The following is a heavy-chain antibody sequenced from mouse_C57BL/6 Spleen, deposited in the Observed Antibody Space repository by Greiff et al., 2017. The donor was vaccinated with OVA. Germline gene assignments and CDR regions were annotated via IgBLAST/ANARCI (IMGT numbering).Heavy chain of an antibody. CDR3: TRITTVVGRYFDV. Sequence: EVKLQQSGAELVRPGASVKLSCTASGFNIKDYYMHWVKQRPEQGLEWIGRIDPEDGDTEYAPKFQGKATMTADTSSNTAYLQLSSLTSEDTAVYYCTRITTVVGRYFDVWGTGTTVTVSS. J-gene: IGHJ1*03. CDR2: IDPEDGDT. D-gene: IGHD1-1*01. CDR1: GFNIKDYY. V-gene: IGHV14-1*01.